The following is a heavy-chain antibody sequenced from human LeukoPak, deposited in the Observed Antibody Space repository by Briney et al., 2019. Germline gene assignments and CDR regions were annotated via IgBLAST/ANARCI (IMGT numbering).Heavy chain of an antibody. Sequence: ASVNVSCKASGYTFTGYYMHWVRQAPGQGLEWMGWINPNSGGTNYAQKFQGRVTMTRDTSISTAYMELSRLRSDDTAVYYCARASIWDFIAGPQPPHNWFDPWGQGTLVTVSS. D-gene: IGHD6-13*01. CDR3: ARASIWDFIAGPQPPHNWFDP. V-gene: IGHV1-2*02. CDR2: INPNSGGT. CDR1: GYTFTGYY. J-gene: IGHJ5*02.